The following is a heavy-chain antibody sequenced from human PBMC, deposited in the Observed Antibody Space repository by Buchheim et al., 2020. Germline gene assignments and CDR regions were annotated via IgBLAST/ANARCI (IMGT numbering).Heavy chain of an antibody. J-gene: IGHJ4*02. CDR3: AKDNAAVAGTARKFDY. CDR1: GFTFSSYA. CDR2: ISGSGGST. V-gene: IGHV3-23*01. Sequence: EVQLLESGGGLVQPGGSLRLSCAASGFTFSSYAMSWVRQAPGKGLEWVSSISGSGGSTYYADSVKGRFTISRDNSKNTLYLQMNSLRAEDTAVYYCAKDNAAVAGTARKFDYWGQGTLGTVS. D-gene: IGHD6-19*01.